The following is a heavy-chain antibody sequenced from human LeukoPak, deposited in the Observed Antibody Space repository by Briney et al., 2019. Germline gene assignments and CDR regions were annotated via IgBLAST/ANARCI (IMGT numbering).Heavy chain of an antibody. V-gene: IGHV4-34*01. CDR2: INHTGDT. CDR3: ARGWRAYGGNGMDV. J-gene: IGHJ6*02. CDR1: GGSLSGYY. D-gene: IGHD4-23*01. Sequence: SETLSLTCTVYGGSLSGYYCNWIRQPPGKGLEWLGEINHTGDTNYSPSLKSRLTISLDTSKKQFSLKLSSVTAADTAVYYCARGWRAYGGNGMDVWGQGTTVTVSS.